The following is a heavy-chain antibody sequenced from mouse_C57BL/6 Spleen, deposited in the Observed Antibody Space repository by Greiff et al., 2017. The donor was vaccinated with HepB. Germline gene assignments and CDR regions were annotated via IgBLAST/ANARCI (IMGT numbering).Heavy chain of an antibody. CDR3: ARRDLLLGAMDY. CDR2: INPSTGGT. D-gene: IGHD2-1*01. Sequence: EVQLQQSGPELVKPGASVKISCKASGYSFTGYYMNWVKQSPEKSLEWIGEINPSTGGTTYNQKFKAKATLTVDKSSSTAYMQLKSLTSEDSAVYYCARRDLLLGAMDYWGQGTSVTVSS. CDR1: GYSFTGYY. V-gene: IGHV1-42*01. J-gene: IGHJ4*01.